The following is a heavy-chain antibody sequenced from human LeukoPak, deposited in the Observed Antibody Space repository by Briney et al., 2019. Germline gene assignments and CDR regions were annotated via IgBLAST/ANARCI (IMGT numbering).Heavy chain of an antibody. J-gene: IGHJ4*02. CDR1: GFIVSNNY. CDR2: IYSGGST. V-gene: IGHV3-53*04. D-gene: IGHD2/OR15-2a*01. CDR3: ARGPEYSYGHFDY. Sequence: GGFLRFSCAASGFIVSNNYMSWVRHAQGKGLKWFSTIYSGGSTYYADSVKGRFNISRHSSKNTLFLQMDSLRDEDTAMYYCARGPEYSYGHFDYWGQGTLVTVSS.